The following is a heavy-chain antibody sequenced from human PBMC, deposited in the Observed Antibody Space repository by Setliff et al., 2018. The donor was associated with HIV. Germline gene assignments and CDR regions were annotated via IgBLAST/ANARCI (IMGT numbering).Heavy chain of an antibody. J-gene: IGHJ4*02. D-gene: IGHD4-17*01. V-gene: IGHV3-48*03. CDR2: ISGSDGTV. Sequence: GESLRLSCVASGFMFGDFEMNWVRQAPGKGLEWVSYISGSDGTVLYADSVKGRFSVSRDNAENSLFLQMNGLRDDDSAVYFCATSSPPDDYGDLGGIDHWGQGTLVTVSS. CDR1: GFMFGDFE. CDR3: ATSSPPDDYGDLGGIDH.